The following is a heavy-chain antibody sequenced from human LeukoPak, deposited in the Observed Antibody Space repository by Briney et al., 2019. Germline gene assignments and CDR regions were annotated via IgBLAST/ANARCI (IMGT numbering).Heavy chain of an antibody. CDR2: IYYSGST. CDR1: GGSISSSSYY. Sequence: SETLSLTCTASGGSISSSSYYWGWIRQPPGKGLEWIGSIYYSGSTYYNPSLKSRVTISVDTSKNQFSLKLSSVTAADTAVYYCASLISYYYDSSGYYYRYWGQGTLVTVSS. J-gene: IGHJ4*02. CDR3: ASLISYYYDSSGYYYRY. D-gene: IGHD3-22*01. V-gene: IGHV4-39*01.